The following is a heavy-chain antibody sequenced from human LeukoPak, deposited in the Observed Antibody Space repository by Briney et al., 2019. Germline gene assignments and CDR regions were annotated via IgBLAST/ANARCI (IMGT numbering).Heavy chain of an antibody. V-gene: IGHV4-61*02. CDR1: GGSISSGSYY. CDR2: IYTSGST. Sequence: SETLSLTCTVSGGSISSGSYYWSWIRQPAGKGLEWIGRIYTSGSTNYNPSLKSRVTMSVDTSKNQFSLELSSVTAADTAVYYCARAYKLGGSYYYYYMDVWGKGTTVTVSS. J-gene: IGHJ6*03. CDR3: ARAYKLGGSYYYYYMDV. D-gene: IGHD1-14*01.